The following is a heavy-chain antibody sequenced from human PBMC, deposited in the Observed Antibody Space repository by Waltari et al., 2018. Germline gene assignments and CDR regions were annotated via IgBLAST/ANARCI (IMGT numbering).Heavy chain of an antibody. Sequence: QLQLQESGPGLVKPSETLSLPCTVSGGSISSSSYYWGWIRQPPGKGLEWIGSIYYSGSTYYNPSLKSRVTISVDTSKNQFSLKLSSVTAADTAVYYCAVTPDSGAAAGKDYWGQGTLVTVSS. D-gene: IGHD6-13*01. CDR2: IYYSGST. V-gene: IGHV4-39*07. CDR3: AVTPDSGAAAGKDY. CDR1: GGSISSSSYY. J-gene: IGHJ4*02.